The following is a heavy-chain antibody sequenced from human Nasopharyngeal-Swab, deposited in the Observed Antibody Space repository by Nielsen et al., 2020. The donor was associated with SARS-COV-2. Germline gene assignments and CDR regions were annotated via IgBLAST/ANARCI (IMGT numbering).Heavy chain of an antibody. Sequence: SETLSLTCTVSGGSISSYYWSWIRQPPGKGLEWIGEINHSGSTNYNPSLKSRVTISVDTSKNQFSLKLSSVTAADTAVYYCALGSNLLDYWGQGTLVTVSS. CDR3: ALGSNLLDY. D-gene: IGHD4-23*01. J-gene: IGHJ4*02. CDR2: INHSGST. V-gene: IGHV4-34*01. CDR1: GGSISSYY.